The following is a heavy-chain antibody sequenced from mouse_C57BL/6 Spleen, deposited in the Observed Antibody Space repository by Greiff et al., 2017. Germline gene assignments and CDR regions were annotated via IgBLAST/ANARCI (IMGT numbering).Heavy chain of an antibody. V-gene: IGHV1-18*01. CDR2: INPNNGGT. CDR1: GYTFTDYN. CDR3: ARWYYYGSSYGYFDV. Sequence: EVQLQQSGPELVKPGASVKIPCKASGYTFTDYNMDWVKQSHGKSLEWIGDINPNNGGTIYNQKFKGKATLTVDKSSSTAYMELRSLTSEDTAVYYCARWYYYGSSYGYFDVWGTGTTVTVSS. D-gene: IGHD1-1*01. J-gene: IGHJ1*03.